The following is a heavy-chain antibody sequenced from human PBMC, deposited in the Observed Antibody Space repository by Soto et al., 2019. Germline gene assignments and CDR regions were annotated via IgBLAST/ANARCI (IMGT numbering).Heavy chain of an antibody. V-gene: IGHV3-30-3*01. CDR3: AREGYYLNWFDP. D-gene: IGHD3-10*01. Sequence: GGSLRLSCAASGLTFSNCAIHWVRQAPGKGLEWVAFISYDGSNTYYADSVKGRFTISRDNAKNSLYLQMNSLRAEDTAVYYCAREGYYLNWFDPWGQGTLVTVSS. CDR2: ISYDGSNT. CDR1: GLTFSNCA. J-gene: IGHJ5*02.